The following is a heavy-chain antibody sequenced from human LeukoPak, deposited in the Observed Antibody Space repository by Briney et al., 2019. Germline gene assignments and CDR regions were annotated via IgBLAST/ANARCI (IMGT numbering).Heavy chain of an antibody. J-gene: IGHJ3*02. CDR2: INHSGST. V-gene: IGHV4-34*01. Sequence: PSETLSLTCAVYGGSFSGYYWSWIRQPPGKGLEWIGEINHSGSTNYNPSLKSRVTISVDTSKNQFSLKLSSVTAADTAVYYCARRRRYNIVRGYFDAFDIWGQGTMVTVSS. CDR3: ARRRRYNIVRGYFDAFDI. CDR1: GGSFSGYY. D-gene: IGHD3-10*01.